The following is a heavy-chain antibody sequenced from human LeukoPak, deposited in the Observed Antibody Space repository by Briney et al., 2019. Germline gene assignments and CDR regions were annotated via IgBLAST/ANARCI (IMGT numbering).Heavy chain of an antibody. Sequence: GGSLRLSCAASGFTFSSYGMHWVRQAPGKGLEWVAVISYDGSNKYYADSVRGRFTISRDNSKNTLYLQMNSLRAEDTAVYYCARVGNDYGDYPGNYYFDYWGQGTLVTVSS. CDR2: ISYDGSNK. CDR1: GFTFSSYG. V-gene: IGHV3-30*03. D-gene: IGHD4-17*01. J-gene: IGHJ4*02. CDR3: ARVGNDYGDYPGNYYFDY.